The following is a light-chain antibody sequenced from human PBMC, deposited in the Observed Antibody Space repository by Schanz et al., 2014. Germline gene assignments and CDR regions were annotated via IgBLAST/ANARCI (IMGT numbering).Light chain of an antibody. Sequence: EIVMTQSPATLSVSPGDTVTLSCWASRTIGSNLAWYQQKPGQPPRLLIYGASTRATGIPDRFSGSGSGTDFTLTISRLEPEDFAVYYCQQHGSSPLWTFGQGTKLEIK. V-gene: IGKV3-20*01. J-gene: IGKJ2*02. CDR2: GAS. CDR3: QQHGSSPLWT. CDR1: RTIGSN.